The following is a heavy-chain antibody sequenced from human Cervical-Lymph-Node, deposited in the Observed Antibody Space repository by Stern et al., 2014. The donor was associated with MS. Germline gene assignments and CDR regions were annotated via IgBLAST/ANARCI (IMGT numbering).Heavy chain of an antibody. CDR3: ARVSLSDYDYFDP. D-gene: IGHD5-12*01. CDR2: IHHSGTT. Sequence: VQLVESGPGLVRPSETLSLTCVVSGDSISSNNWWSWVRQSPEKGLEWIGEIHHSGTTNYAPLFKSRLTISLDKAKNHFSLNLNSVTAADTAVYHCARVSLSDYDYFDPWGQGTLVTVSS. V-gene: IGHV4-4*02. J-gene: IGHJ5*02. CDR1: GDSISSNNW.